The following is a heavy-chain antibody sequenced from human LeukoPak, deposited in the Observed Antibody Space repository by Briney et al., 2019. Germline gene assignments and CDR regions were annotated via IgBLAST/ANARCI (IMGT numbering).Heavy chain of an antibody. CDR3: ARVVRGPGPSNWFDP. J-gene: IGHJ5*02. CDR1: GGSFSGYY. V-gene: IGHV4-39*01. CDR2: IYYSGST. D-gene: IGHD3-10*01. Sequence: PSETLSLTCAVYGGSFSGYYWGWIRQPPGKGLEWIESIYYSGSTYYNPSLKSRVTISVDTSKNQFSLKLSSVTAADTAVYYCARVVRGPGPSNWFDPWGQGTLVTVSS.